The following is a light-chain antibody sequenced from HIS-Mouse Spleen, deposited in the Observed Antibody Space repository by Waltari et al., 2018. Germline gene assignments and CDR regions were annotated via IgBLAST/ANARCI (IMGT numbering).Light chain of an antibody. J-gene: IGKJ4*01. V-gene: IGKV1-17*03. CDR3: LQHNSYPLT. CDR1: QGIRNY. CDR2: AAS. Sequence: DIQMTQSPSAMSASVGDRVTITCRASQGIRNYLAWFQQKPGKVSKRLIYAASSLQSGVPSRFSGSGSGTEFTLTISSLQPEDFATYYCLQHNSYPLTFGGGTKVEIK.